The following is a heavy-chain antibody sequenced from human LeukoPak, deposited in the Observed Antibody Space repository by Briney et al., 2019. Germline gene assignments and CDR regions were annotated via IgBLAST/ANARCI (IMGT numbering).Heavy chain of an antibody. D-gene: IGHD6-13*01. V-gene: IGHV1-18*01. CDR1: GYTFTSYG. J-gene: IGHJ4*02. CDR3: ARDRAAAGKRVFDY. Sequence: RASVKVSCKSSGYTFTSYGISWVRQAPGQGLEWMGWISAYNGNTNYAQKLQGRVTMTTDTSTSTAYMELRSLRSDDTAVYYCARDRAAAGKRVFDYWGQGTLVTVSS. CDR2: ISAYNGNT.